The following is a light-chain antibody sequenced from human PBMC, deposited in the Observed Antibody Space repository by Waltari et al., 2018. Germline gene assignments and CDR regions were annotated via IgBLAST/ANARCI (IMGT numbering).Light chain of an antibody. Sequence: QSALTQPASVSGSPGQSITISCTGTSSDIGRYNYVYWFQQHPGKAPKLMIYDVRNRPSGVSNRFSASKSDYTASVTISGLQSEAEAFYFCNSFTSSNSVIFGGGTKLTV. CDR1: SSDIGRYNY. CDR2: DVR. CDR3: NSFTSSNSVI. V-gene: IGLV2-14*03. J-gene: IGLJ2*01.